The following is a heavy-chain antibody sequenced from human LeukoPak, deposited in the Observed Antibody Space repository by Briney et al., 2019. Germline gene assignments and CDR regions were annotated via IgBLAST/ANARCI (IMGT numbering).Heavy chain of an antibody. CDR1: GFTFSDYY. CDR3: AKDRRGYCSSTSCLPVGY. CDR2: ISSSSLTI. V-gene: IGHV3-11*01. Sequence: GGSLRLSCAVSGFTFSDYYMNWIRQAPGKGLEWVSYISSSSLTIYYADSVKGRFTISRDNAKDSLYLQMNSLRAEDTAVYYCAKDRRGYCSSTSCLPVGYWGQGTLVTVSS. D-gene: IGHD2-2*01. J-gene: IGHJ4*02.